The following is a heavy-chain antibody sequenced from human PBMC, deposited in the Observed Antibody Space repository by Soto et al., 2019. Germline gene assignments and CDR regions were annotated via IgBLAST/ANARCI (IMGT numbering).Heavy chain of an antibody. D-gene: IGHD3-22*01. J-gene: IGHJ4*02. CDR1: GFTLSSYA. V-gene: IGHV3-23*01. CDR3: AKDSTDYFYGAFDY. Sequence: GGSLRLSCAASGFTLSSYAMSWVRQAQGKGLEWVSGISGSGGSTYYADSVKGRFTISRDNSKNTLYLQMNSLRAEDTAVYYCAKDSTDYFYGAFDYWGQVTLVTVSS. CDR2: ISGSGGST.